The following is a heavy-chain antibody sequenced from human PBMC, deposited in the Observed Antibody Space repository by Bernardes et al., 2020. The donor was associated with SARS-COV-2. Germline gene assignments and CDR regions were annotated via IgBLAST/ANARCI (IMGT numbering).Heavy chain of an antibody. CDR3: ASGSYHYYFDY. CDR2: IKQDGSEK. J-gene: IGHJ4*02. CDR1: GFTFSSYC. D-gene: IGHD1-26*01. V-gene: IGHV3-7*03. Sequence: GGSLRLSCAASGFTFSSYCMSWVRRAPGKGLEWVANIKQDGSEKYYVDSVKGRFTISRDNAKNSLYLQMNSLRAEDTAVYYCASGSYHYYFDYWGQGTLVTVSS.